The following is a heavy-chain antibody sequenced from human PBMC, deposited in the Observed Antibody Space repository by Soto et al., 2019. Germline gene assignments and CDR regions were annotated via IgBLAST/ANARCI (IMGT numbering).Heavy chain of an antibody. J-gene: IGHJ5*02. CDR1: GFTFSSYS. Sequence: GSLRLSCAASGFTFSSYSMTWVRQAPGKGLEWVSYISSSSSTIYYADSVKGRFTISRDNAKNSLYLQMSSLRDEDTAVYYCARSLALAVAGNNWFDPWGQGTLVTVSS. V-gene: IGHV3-48*02. CDR2: ISSSSSTI. D-gene: IGHD6-19*01. CDR3: ARSLALAVAGNNWFDP.